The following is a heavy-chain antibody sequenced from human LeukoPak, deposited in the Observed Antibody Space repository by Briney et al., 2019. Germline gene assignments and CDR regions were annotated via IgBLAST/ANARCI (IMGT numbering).Heavy chain of an antibody. Sequence: ASVKVSCKVSGYTLTELSMHRVRQAPGKGLEWMGGFDPEDGETIYAQKFQGRVTMTEDTSTDTAYMELSSLRSEDTAVYYCATIRRDYGDYVYYYYMDVWGKGTTVTISS. CDR2: FDPEDGET. J-gene: IGHJ6*03. D-gene: IGHD4-17*01. CDR1: GYTLTELS. CDR3: ATIRRDYGDYVYYYYMDV. V-gene: IGHV1-24*01.